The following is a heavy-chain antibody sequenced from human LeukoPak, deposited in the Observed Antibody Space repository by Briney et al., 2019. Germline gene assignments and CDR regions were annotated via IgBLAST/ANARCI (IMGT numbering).Heavy chain of an antibody. V-gene: IGHV3-23*01. CDR2: ISVEGGRT. CDR3: AKGRGGSYGGIFDY. Sequence: GGSLRLSCAASGFSFSSSAMSWVRQAPGEGLEWVSAISVEGGRTYYADSVKGRFTISRDNSKNALYLQLNSLRAVDTAVYYCAKGRGGSYGGIFDYWGQGTLVTVSS. D-gene: IGHD1-26*01. J-gene: IGHJ4*02. CDR1: GFSFSSSA.